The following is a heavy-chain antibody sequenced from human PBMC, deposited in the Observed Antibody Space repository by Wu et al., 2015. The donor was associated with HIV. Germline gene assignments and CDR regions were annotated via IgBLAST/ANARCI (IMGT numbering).Heavy chain of an antibody. V-gene: IGHV1-2*02. Sequence: QVQLVQFGAEVKKPGSSVKVSCKASGDGFTSYAVSWVRQAPGHGLEWMAWINPSGGATIYAEAFEGRVTVTTDTSMKTVYMELESLTSGDTAMYFCARDATPITTEFDYWGQGTLITVSS. CDR3: ARDATPITTEFDY. CDR1: GDGFTSYA. CDR2: INPSGGAT. D-gene: IGHD4-11*01. J-gene: IGHJ4*02.